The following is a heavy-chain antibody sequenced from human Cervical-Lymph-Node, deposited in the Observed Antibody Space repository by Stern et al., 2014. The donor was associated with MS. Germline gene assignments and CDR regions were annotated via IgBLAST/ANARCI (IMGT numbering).Heavy chain of an antibody. Sequence: QVQLQQWGAGLLKPSETLSLTCAVYGGSFSGYYWSWIRQPPGKGLEWIGEINHRGSTNYNPSLKSRVTISVDTSKNQFSLKLSSVTAADTAVYYCARGSHARLSYYYDSSGYLRLDYWGQGTLVTVSS. CDR1: GGSFSGYY. J-gene: IGHJ4*02. V-gene: IGHV4-34*01. CDR3: ARGSHARLSYYYDSSGYLRLDY. CDR2: INHRGST. D-gene: IGHD3-22*01.